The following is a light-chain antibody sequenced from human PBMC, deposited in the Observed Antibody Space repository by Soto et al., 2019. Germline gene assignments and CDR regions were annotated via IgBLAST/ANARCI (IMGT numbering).Light chain of an antibody. CDR2: AAS. CDR1: QGISSY. J-gene: IGKJ4*01. Sequence: AIRMTQSPSSFSASTGDRVTITCRASQGISSYLAWYQQKPGKAPKLLIYAASTLQSGVPSRFSGSGSGTDFNLTISCLQSEDFATYYCQQYYNTGLTFGGGTKVEIK. V-gene: IGKV1-8*01. CDR3: QQYYNTGLT.